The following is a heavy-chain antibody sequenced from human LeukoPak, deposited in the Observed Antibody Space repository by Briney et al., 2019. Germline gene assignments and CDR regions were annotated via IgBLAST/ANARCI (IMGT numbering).Heavy chain of an antibody. CDR3: AKESFDCSGGSCYGRFDY. V-gene: IGHV3-23*01. Sequence: PGGSLRLSCAASGFTFSSYAMSWVRQAPGKGLEWVSAISGSGGSTYNADSVKGRFTISRDNSKNTLYLQMNSLGAEDTAVYYCAKESFDCSGGSCYGRFDYWGQGTLVTVSS. CDR2: ISGSGGST. CDR1: GFTFSSYA. J-gene: IGHJ4*02. D-gene: IGHD2-15*01.